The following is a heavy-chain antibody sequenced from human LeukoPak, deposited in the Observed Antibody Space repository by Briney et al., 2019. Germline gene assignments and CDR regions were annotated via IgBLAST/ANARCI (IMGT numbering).Heavy chain of an antibody. CDR3: ARDALGYCSGGRCYSPFDF. CDR1: GFTFSSYW. J-gene: IGHJ4*02. CDR2: IDQVGSEK. D-gene: IGHD2-15*01. V-gene: IGHV3-7*05. Sequence: PGGSLRLSCAASGFTFSSYWMTWVRQGPGKGLERVATIDQVGSEKYYVDSVKGRFTISRDNAKNSLYLQMNSLRAEDTAVYYCARDALGYCSGGRCYSPFDFWGQGTLVTVSS.